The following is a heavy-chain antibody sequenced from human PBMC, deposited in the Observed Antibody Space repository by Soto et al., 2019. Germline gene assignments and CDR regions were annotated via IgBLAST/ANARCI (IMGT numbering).Heavy chain of an antibody. J-gene: IGHJ4*02. D-gene: IGHD3-10*01. Sequence: PGESLKISCKGSGYSFTSYWIGWVRQMPGKGLEWMGIIYPGDSDTRYSPSFQGQVTISADKSISTAYLQWSSLKASDTAMYYCARLGMVRGVIAHFDYWGQGTLVTVSS. CDR1: GYSFTSYW. CDR3: ARLGMVRGVIAHFDY. CDR2: IYPGDSDT. V-gene: IGHV5-51*01.